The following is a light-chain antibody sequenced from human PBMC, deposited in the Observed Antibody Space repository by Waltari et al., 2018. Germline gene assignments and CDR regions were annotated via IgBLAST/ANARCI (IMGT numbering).Light chain of an antibody. CDR2: AAS. CDR1: QTITNY. CDR3: QQSYSTPWT. V-gene: IGKV1-39*01. Sequence: DIQMTQSPSSLSASVGERVTITCRASQTITNYINWYQQKSGKAPKLLIYAASSLQSGVPSRFSGSGSGTDFTLTITSLQPEDFATYHCQQSYSTPWTFGQGTKVEIK. J-gene: IGKJ1*01.